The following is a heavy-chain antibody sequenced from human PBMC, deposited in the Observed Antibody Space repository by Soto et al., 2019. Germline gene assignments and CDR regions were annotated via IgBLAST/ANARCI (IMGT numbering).Heavy chain of an antibody. CDR1: GFTFISYW. CDR2: IKQDGSEK. D-gene: IGHD4-17*01. CDR3: ARDLASTTIPNY. Sequence: EVQLVESGGVLVQPGGSLRLSCAASGFTFISYWMSWVRQAPVKGLEWVANIKQDGSEKYYVDSVKGRFTISRDNAKNSLYLQMNSLRAEDTAVYYCARDLASTTIPNYWGQATLVTVSS. J-gene: IGHJ4*02. V-gene: IGHV3-7*04.